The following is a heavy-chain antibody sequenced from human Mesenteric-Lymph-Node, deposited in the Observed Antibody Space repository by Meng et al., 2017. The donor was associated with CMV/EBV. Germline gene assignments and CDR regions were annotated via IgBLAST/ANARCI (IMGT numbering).Heavy chain of an antibody. CDR1: GDSVTSPGNF. CDR2: IYYTGAT. V-gene: IGHV4-61*08. CDR3: AREPLNYDILTGYYPDAFDI. D-gene: IGHD3-9*01. J-gene: IGHJ3*02. Sequence: SETLSLTCTVSGDSVTSPGNFWTWIRQPPGKGLECIGYIYYTGATNYNPSLKGRVTISLDTSKNQFSLNLNSVTAADTALYYCAREPLNYDILTGYYPDAFDIWGQGTMVTVSS.